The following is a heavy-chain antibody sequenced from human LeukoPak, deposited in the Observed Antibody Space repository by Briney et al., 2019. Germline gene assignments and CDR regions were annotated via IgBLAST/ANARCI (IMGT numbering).Heavy chain of an antibody. CDR1: GFTFSSYG. J-gene: IGHJ6*02. Sequence: GGSLRLSCAASGFTFSSYGMHWVRQAPGKGLEWVAVISYDGSNKYYADSVKGRFTISRDNSKNTLYLQMNSLRAEDTAVYYCAKARVSSGWFPSYYYGMDVWGQGTTVTVSS. CDR2: ISYDGSNK. V-gene: IGHV3-30*18. CDR3: AKARVSSGWFPSYYYGMDV. D-gene: IGHD6-19*01.